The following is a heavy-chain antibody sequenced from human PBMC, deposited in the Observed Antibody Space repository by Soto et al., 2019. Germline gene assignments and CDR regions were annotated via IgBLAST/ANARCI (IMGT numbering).Heavy chain of an antibody. V-gene: IGHV3-30*03. J-gene: IGHJ4*02. Sequence: GGSLRLSCAASGFIFSNYGMHWVRQAPGKGLEWVAVISYDGSDKFYADSVKGRFTISRDKSKNTLYVQMNSLRREDTAVYYCVRETVDTTLARFDYWGQGTLVTVSS. CDR2: ISYDGSDK. CDR1: GFIFSNYG. D-gene: IGHD5-18*01. CDR3: VRETVDTTLARFDY.